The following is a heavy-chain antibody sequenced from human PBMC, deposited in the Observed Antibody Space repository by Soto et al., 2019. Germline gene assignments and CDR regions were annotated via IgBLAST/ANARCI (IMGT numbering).Heavy chain of an antibody. V-gene: IGHV4-39*01. J-gene: IGHJ6*02. Sequence: SETLSLTCTVSGGSISSSSYYWGWIRQPPGKGLEWIGSIYYSGSTYYNPSLKSRVTISVDTSKNQFSLKLSSVTAADTAVYYCARNVRFLEWTSSYYGMDVCGQGTTVTVSS. CDR1: GGSISSSSYY. CDR2: IYYSGST. D-gene: IGHD3-3*01. CDR3: ARNVRFLEWTSSYYGMDV.